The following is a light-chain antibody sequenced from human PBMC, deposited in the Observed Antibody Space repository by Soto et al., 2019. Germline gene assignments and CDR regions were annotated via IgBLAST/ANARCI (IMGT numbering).Light chain of an antibody. J-gene: IGKJ5*01. CDR3: QQYVNSPIT. Sequence: EIVLTHSPATLSLSPGERATLSCRASQSVSSYLAWYQQKPGQAPRLLIYDASNRATGIPARFSGSGSGTDFTLTISSLEPEDFAVYYCQQYVNSPITFGQGTRLEIK. CDR1: QSVSSY. V-gene: IGKV3-11*01. CDR2: DAS.